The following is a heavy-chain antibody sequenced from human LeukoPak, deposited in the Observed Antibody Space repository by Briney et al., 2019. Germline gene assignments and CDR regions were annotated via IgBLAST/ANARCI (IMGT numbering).Heavy chain of an antibody. J-gene: IGHJ1*01. CDR3: ARGSSWHRREYFQH. D-gene: IGHD6-13*01. CDR2: ICYSGTT. CDR1: GGSISSGDYY. V-gene: IGHV4-31*03. Sequence: PSETLSLTCTVSGGSISSGDYYWTWIRQYPGKGLLEWIGYICYSGTTYYNPSLKSRVTISVDTSKNQFSLKLSSVTAADTAVYYCARGSSWHRREYFQHWGQGTLVTVSS.